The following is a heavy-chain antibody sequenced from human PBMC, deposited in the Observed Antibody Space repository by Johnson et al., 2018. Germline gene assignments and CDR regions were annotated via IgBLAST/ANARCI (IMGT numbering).Heavy chain of an antibody. CDR3: TRVPDSSGYYFYYYYYMDV. CDR2: IRSKAYGGTK. Sequence: VQLVQSGGGLVKPGRSLRLSCTASGFTFGDYAMSWFRQAPGKGLEWVGFIRSKAYGGTKEYAAAVKGRFTLTRDDSKSSAYLQMNSLKTEDTAVYYCTRVPDSSGYYFYYYYYMDVWGKGTTVTVSS. V-gene: IGHV3-49*05. CDR1: GFTFGDYA. D-gene: IGHD3-22*01. J-gene: IGHJ6*03.